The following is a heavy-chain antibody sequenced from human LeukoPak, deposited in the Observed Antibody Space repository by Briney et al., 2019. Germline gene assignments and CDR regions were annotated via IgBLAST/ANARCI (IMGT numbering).Heavy chain of an antibody. CDR2: ISAYNGNT. Sequence: PSVKDSCKASGYTFTSYGISWVRQAPGQGLEWMGWISAYNGNTNYAQKLQGRVTMTTDTSTSTAYMELRSLRSDDTAVYYCARDSGSFHSNYYYGMDVWGQGTTVTVSS. CDR1: GYTFTSYG. D-gene: IGHD3-10*01. J-gene: IGHJ6*02. CDR3: ARDSGSFHSNYYYGMDV. V-gene: IGHV1-18*01.